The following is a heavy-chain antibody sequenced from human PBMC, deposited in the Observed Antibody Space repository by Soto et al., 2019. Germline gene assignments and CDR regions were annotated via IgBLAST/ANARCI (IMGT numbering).Heavy chain of an antibody. Sequence: EVQLLESGGGLVQPGGSLRLSCAASGFTFSTYAMNWVRQAPGKGLEWVSGISGSGDSTYYAHSVKGRFTVSRDNSKNTLYLQMNSLRAEDTAVFYCAKERSSGWSFDYWGQGTQVTVSS. V-gene: IGHV3-23*01. D-gene: IGHD6-19*01. CDR1: GFTFSTYA. CDR3: AKERSSGWSFDY. CDR2: ISGSGDST. J-gene: IGHJ4*02.